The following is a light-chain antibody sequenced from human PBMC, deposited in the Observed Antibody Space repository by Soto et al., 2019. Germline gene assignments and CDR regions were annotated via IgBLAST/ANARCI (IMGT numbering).Light chain of an antibody. J-gene: IGKJ1*01. V-gene: IGKV3-20*01. CDR2: GAS. CDR3: QQYGSMPRT. Sequence: EIVLTQSPGTLSLSPGEGATLSCRASQSVSTSYLAWYQQKLGQAPRLLIYGASSRATGIPDRFSGSGSGTDFTLTISRLEPEDFAVYYCQQYGSMPRTFGQGTKVDIK. CDR1: QSVSTSY.